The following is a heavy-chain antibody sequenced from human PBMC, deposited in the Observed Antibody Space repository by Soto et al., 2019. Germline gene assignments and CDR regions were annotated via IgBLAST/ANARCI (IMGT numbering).Heavy chain of an antibody. CDR3: AKEGYYDFWSGPPTYYFDY. J-gene: IGHJ4*02. Sequence: PGGSLRLSCAASGFTFSSYAMSWVRQAPGEGLEWVSAISGSGGSTYYADSVKGRFTISRDNSKNTLYLQMNSLRAEDTAVYYCAKEGYYDFWSGPPTYYFDYWGQGTLVTVSS. D-gene: IGHD3-3*01. CDR1: GFTFSSYA. V-gene: IGHV3-23*01. CDR2: ISGSGGST.